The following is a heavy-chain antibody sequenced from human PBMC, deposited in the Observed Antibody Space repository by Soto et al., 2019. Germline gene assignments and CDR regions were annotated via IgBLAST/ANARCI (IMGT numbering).Heavy chain of an antibody. V-gene: IGHV4-4*07. Sequence: QVQLQESGPGLVKPSETLSLTCTVSGGSISNYYWTWIRQPAGKGLEWIGRIYTSWSNNYNPSLKSRVTMSVDTSKRQFALELSSVTAADPAIYDCASRYCSSTACYGYLEYWGQGTLVTVSS. CDR1: GGSISNYY. D-gene: IGHD2-2*01. CDR2: IYTSWSN. J-gene: IGHJ4*02. CDR3: ASRYCSSTACYGYLEY.